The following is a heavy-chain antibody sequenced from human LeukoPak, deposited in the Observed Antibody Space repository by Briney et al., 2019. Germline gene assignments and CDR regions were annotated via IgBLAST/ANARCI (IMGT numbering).Heavy chain of an antibody. CDR3: TRDNAYMFDY. J-gene: IGHJ4*02. Sequence: TGGSLRLSCAASGFTFSSYWMNWVRQAPGKGLMWVSHINTDGTTPTYADSVRGRFTVSRDNAKNTLYLEMSLLRAEDTAVYFCTRDNAYMFDYWGQGTQVAVSS. V-gene: IGHV3-74*01. CDR2: INTDGTTP. D-gene: IGHD2-2*01. CDR1: GFTFSSYW.